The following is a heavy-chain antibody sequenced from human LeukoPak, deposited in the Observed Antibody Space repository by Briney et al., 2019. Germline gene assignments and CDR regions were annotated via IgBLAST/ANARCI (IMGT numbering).Heavy chain of an antibody. J-gene: IGHJ4*02. CDR2: IYYSGST. CDR1: GGSISSGDYY. CDR3: ARDSHPTDPMVRGVTDY. V-gene: IGHV4-30-4*01. Sequence: SETLSLTCTVSGGSISSGDYYWSWIRQPPGKGLEWIGYIYYSGSTYYNPSLKSRVTISVDTSKNQFSLKLSSVTAADTAVYYCARDSHPTDPMVRGVTDYWGQGTLVTVSS. D-gene: IGHD3-10*01.